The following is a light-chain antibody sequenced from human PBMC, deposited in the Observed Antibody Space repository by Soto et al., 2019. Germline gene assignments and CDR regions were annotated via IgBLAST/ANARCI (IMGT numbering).Light chain of an antibody. CDR3: QQYNNWPRT. CDR2: GAS. Sequence: VLTPSPGTLSLSPGERDTLSCRASQSVSNNYLAWYQHKPGQPPRLLIYGASTRATSIPARFSGSGSGTEFTLTIGSLQSEDFAVYYCQQYNNWPRTFGQGTKVDIK. J-gene: IGKJ1*01. V-gene: IGKV3-15*01. CDR1: QSVSNN.